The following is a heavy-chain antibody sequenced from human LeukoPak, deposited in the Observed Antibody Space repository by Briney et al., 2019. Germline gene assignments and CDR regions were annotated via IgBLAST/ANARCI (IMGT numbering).Heavy chain of an antibody. Sequence: PSETLSLTCTVSGGSISSYYWSWIRQPPGKGLEWIGYIYYSGSTNYNPSLKSRVTISVDTSKNQFSLKLSSVTAADTAVYYCARHYGSYYHFDYWGQGTLVTVSS. V-gene: IGHV4-59*08. D-gene: IGHD1-26*01. CDR1: GGSISSYY. CDR2: IYYSGST. J-gene: IGHJ4*02. CDR3: ARHYGSYYHFDY.